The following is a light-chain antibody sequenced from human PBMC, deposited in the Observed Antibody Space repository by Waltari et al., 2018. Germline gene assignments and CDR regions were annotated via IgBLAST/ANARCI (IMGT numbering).Light chain of an antibody. CDR1: HIDVGTSNL. J-gene: IGLJ1*01. CDR2: EVI. V-gene: IGLV2-23*02. Sequence: QSALTQPASVSGTPGQSIPISCTGTHIDVGTSNLLSWYQHHPGEAPKLMICEVIKRPSGVSNRFSGSKSGNTASLTISGLQAEDEADYYCCSYAGSGTYVFGTGTKVTVL. CDR3: CSYAGSGTYV.